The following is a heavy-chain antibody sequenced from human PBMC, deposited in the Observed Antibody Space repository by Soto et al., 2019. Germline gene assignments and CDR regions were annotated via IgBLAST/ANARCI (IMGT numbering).Heavy chain of an antibody. CDR2: ISSSSSYI. D-gene: IGHD6-6*01. Sequence: GGSLRLSCAASGFTFSSYSMNWVRQAPGKGLEWVSSISSSSSYIYYADSVKGRFTISRDNAKNSLYLQMNSLRAEDTAVYYWARERVEHSSSSFGAFDIWGQGTMVTVSS. V-gene: IGHV3-21*01. J-gene: IGHJ3*02. CDR3: ARERVEHSSSSFGAFDI. CDR1: GFTFSSYS.